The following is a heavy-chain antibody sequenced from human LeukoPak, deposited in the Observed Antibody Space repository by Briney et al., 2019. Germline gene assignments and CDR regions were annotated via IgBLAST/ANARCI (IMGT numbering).Heavy chain of an antibody. CDR1: GYTFTSYG. J-gene: IGHJ6*03. CDR3: ARGGSLGSSSYYYYYYMDV. CDR2: ISAYNGNT. Sequence: ASVKVSCKASGYTFTSYGISWVRQAPGQGLEWMGWISAYNGNTNYAQKLQGRVTMTTDTSTSTAYMELRSLRSDDTAVYYCARGGSLGSSSYYYYYYMDVWGKGTTVTVSS. V-gene: IGHV1-18*01. D-gene: IGHD6-6*01.